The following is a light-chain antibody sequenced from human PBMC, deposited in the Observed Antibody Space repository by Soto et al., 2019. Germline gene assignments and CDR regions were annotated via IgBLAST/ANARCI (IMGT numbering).Light chain of an antibody. J-gene: IGKJ5*01. CDR3: QQDYNLPFT. V-gene: IGKV3D-7*01. CDR2: GAS. CDR1: QSIDSNY. Sequence: EIVVTQSPGTLSLSPGERATLSCRASQSIDSNYLSWYQQKPGQAPRLIISGASTRATGTPARFSGSGSGTDFTLTISSLQAEDFAVYYCQQDYNLPFTFGQGTRLEI.